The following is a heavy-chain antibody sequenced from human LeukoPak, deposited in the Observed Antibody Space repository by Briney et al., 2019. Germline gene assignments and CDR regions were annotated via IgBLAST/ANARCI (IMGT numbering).Heavy chain of an antibody. Sequence: SETLSLTCTVSGGSISSSSYYWGWIRQPPGKGLEWIGSIYYSGSTYYNPSLESRATISVDTSKNQFSLKLSSVTAADTAVYYCARSGYSSGYYGMDVWGQGTTVTVSS. CDR1: GGSISSSSYY. CDR3: ARSGYSSGYYGMDV. D-gene: IGHD5-18*01. J-gene: IGHJ6*02. V-gene: IGHV4-39*01. CDR2: IYYSGST.